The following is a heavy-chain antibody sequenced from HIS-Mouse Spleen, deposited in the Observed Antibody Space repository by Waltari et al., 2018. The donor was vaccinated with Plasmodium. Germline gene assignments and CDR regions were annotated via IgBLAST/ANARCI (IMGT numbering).Heavy chain of an antibody. Sequence: QVQLVQSGVEVKKPGASVKVSCKASGYTFTGYYMHWVRQAPGQGLEWMGWINPNSGGTNYAQKFQGRVTMTRDTSISTAYMELSRLRADDTAVYYCARVLGYKAAAGTFVEYFQHWGQGTLVTVSS. CDR2: INPNSGGT. CDR3: ARVLGYKAAAGTFVEYFQH. V-gene: IGHV1-2*02. CDR1: GYTFTGYY. D-gene: IGHD6-13*01. J-gene: IGHJ1*01.